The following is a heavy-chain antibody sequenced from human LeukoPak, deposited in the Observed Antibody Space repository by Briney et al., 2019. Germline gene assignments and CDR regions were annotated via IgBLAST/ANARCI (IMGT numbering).Heavy chain of an antibody. CDR2: ISYDGSNK. Sequence: GGSLRPSCAASGFTFSSYGMHWVRQAPGKGLEWVAVISYDGSNKYYADSVKGRFTISRDNSKNTLYLQMNSLRAEDTAVYYCAKSDDIVATIYDYWGQGTLVTVSS. J-gene: IGHJ4*02. CDR1: GFTFSSYG. D-gene: IGHD5-12*01. V-gene: IGHV3-30*18. CDR3: AKSDDIVATIYDY.